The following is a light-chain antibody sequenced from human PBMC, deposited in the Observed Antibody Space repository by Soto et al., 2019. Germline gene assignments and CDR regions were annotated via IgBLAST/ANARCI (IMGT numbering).Light chain of an antibody. CDR3: QEYSRWPSRT. CDR1: QSVSSSY. Sequence: EIVLTQSPGTLSLSPGERATLSCRASQSVSSSYLAWYQQKPGQAPRLLIYGASSRATGIPDRFSGSGSGTEFTLTISRLQSEDFAVYYCQEYSRWPSRTFGPGTKVDIK. J-gene: IGKJ1*01. CDR2: GAS. V-gene: IGKV3-20*01.